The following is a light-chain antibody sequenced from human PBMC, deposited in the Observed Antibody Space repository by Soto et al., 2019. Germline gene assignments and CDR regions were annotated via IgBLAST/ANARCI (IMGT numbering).Light chain of an antibody. CDR2: TNN. J-gene: IGLJ1*01. V-gene: IGLV1-44*01. Sequence: QPVLTQPPSASGTPGQRVTISCSGGSSNIGTNTVNSYQQLPGTAPKLLIYTNNQRPSGVPDRFSGSKSGTSASLAISGLQSEDEADYYCAAWDDSLNGYVFGTGTKLTVL. CDR3: AAWDDSLNGYV. CDR1: SSNIGTNT.